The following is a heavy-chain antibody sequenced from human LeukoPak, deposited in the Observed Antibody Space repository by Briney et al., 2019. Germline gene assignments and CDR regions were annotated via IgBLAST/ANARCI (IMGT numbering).Heavy chain of an antibody. D-gene: IGHD2/OR15-2a*01. Sequence: GESLKISCKGSGYNFGTLWIAWVRQMPGKGLEWMGIIYPGDSDTRYSPSFQGQVTISADKSISTAYLQWSGLQASDTAMYYCARHPKMSPSIYYFDYWGQGTLVTVSS. J-gene: IGHJ4*02. CDR2: IYPGDSDT. V-gene: IGHV5-51*01. CDR1: GYNFGTLW. CDR3: ARHPKMSPSIYYFDY.